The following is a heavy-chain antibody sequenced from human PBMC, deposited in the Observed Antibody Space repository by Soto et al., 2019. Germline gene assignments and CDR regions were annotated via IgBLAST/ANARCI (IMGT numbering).Heavy chain of an antibody. Sequence: QVQLVQSGAEVKKPGASVKVSCKASGYTFTSYGISWVRQAPGQGLEWMGWISAYNGNTNYAQKLQGRVTMTTDTSTSTDYMELRSLRSDDTAVYYCARDVGDFWSGYSPYNWFDPWGQGTLVTVSS. V-gene: IGHV1-18*01. CDR1: GYTFTSYG. D-gene: IGHD3-3*01. J-gene: IGHJ5*02. CDR2: ISAYNGNT. CDR3: ARDVGDFWSGYSPYNWFDP.